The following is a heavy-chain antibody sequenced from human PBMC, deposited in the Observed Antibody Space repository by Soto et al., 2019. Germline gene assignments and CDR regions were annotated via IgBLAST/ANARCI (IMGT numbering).Heavy chain of an antibody. CDR1: GGSIGSGGYY. D-gene: IGHD3-10*01. CDR3: ARTTYYSGSGTYKSFDS. CDR2: IYYSGST. Sequence: QVQLQESGPGLVRPSQTLSLTCTVSGGSIGSGGYYWSWIRQHPGKGLEWIGFIYYSGSTYYNPSLKSRVTISVDTSKNQFSLRLNSVTAADTAVYYCARTTYYSGSGTYKSFDSWGQGTLVTVYS. J-gene: IGHJ4*02. V-gene: IGHV4-31*03.